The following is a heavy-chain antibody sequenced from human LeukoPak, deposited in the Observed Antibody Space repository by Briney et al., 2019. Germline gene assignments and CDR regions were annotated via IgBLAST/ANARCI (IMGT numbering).Heavy chain of an antibody. CDR2: IYHSGST. CDR1: GGSLSSSNW. D-gene: IGHD3-9*01. V-gene: IGHV4-4*02. Sequence: PSGTLSLTCAVSGGSLSSSNWWSWVRQPPGKGLEWIGEIYHSGSTNYNPSLKSRVTISVDKSKNQFSLKLSSVTAADTAVYYCARTYYDILPGYFYGMDVWGKGTTVTVSS. J-gene: IGHJ6*04. CDR3: ARTYYDILPGYFYGMDV.